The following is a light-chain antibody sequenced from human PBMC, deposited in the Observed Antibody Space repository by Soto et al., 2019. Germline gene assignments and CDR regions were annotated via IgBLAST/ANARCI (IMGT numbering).Light chain of an antibody. V-gene: IGKV1-9*01. CDR3: QQLNSYPLLT. J-gene: IGKJ4*01. CDR2: AAS. CDR1: QDISSY. Sequence: DIQLTQSPSFLSASVGDRVTITCRASQDISSYLAWYQQKPGKAPKLLIYAASTLQSGVPSRFSGSGSGTEFTLTISSLQPEDFATYYCQQLNSYPLLTFGGGTKVDIK.